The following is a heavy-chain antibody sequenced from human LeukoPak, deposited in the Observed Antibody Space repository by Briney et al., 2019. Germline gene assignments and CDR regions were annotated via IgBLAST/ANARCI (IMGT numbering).Heavy chain of an antibody. J-gene: IGHJ6*02. V-gene: IGHV3-30-3*01. D-gene: IGHD6-13*01. CDR3: SGCSSWYFSYYYGMDV. Sequence: PGGSLRLSCAASGFTFSSYAMHWVRQAPGKGLEWVAVISYDGSNKYYADSVKGRFTISRDNSKNTLYLQMNSLRAEDTAVYYFSGCSSWYFSYYYGMDVWGQGTTVTVSS. CDR1: GFTFSSYA. CDR2: ISYDGSNK.